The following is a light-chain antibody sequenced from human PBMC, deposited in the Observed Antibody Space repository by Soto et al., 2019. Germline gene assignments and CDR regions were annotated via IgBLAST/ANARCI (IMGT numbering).Light chain of an antibody. CDR3: QQSYSTPPT. V-gene: IGKV1-39*01. CDR2: AAS. Sequence: DIQMTQSPSSLSASVGDRVTITCRASQSISSYLNWYQQKPGKAPKLLIYAASSLQSGVPSRFSGSGSGTDVTLTISSLQPAEFATYYCQQSYSTPPTFGGGTKVEIK. J-gene: IGKJ4*01. CDR1: QSISSY.